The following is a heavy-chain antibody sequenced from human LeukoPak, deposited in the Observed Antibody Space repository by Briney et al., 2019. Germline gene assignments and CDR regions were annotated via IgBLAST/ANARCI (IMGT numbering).Heavy chain of an antibody. J-gene: IGHJ3*02. V-gene: IGHV4-59*01. CDR3: ARWGETSALRVHAFDI. D-gene: IGHD3-10*01. CDR2: GHYSGST. Sequence: SETLSLTCTVSGDSISSYYWNWIRQPPGKGLEWIGYGHYSGSTNYNPSLKSRVTFSVDTSKNQFSLKLISMTAADTAVYYCARWGETSALRVHAFDIWGQGTMVTVSS. CDR1: GDSISSYY.